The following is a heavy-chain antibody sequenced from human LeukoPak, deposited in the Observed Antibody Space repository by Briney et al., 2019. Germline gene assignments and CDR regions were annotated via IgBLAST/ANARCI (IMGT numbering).Heavy chain of an antibody. D-gene: IGHD4-17*01. J-gene: IGHJ5*02. Sequence: SXXVSCKASGYTFTSYGISWVRQAPGQGLEWMGWISAYNGNTNYAQKLQGRVTMTTDTSTSTAYMELRSLRSDDTAVYYCARDYGDYPNWFDPWGQGTLVTVSP. CDR1: GYTFTSYG. CDR3: ARDYGDYPNWFDP. V-gene: IGHV1-18*01. CDR2: ISAYNGNT.